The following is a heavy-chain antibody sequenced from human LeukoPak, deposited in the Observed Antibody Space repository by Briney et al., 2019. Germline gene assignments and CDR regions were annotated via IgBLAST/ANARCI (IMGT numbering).Heavy chain of an antibody. CDR2: ISSVSSTI. CDR1: GFTFSSYS. V-gene: IGHV3-48*04. CDR3: AKDISSGWYLEYFQH. Sequence: GGSLRLSCAASGFTFSSYSMNSVRQAPEKGLEWVSHISSVSSTIYYADSVKGRFTISRDNAKNSLYLQMNSLRAEDTALYYCAKDISSGWYLEYFQHWGQGTLVTVSS. D-gene: IGHD6-19*01. J-gene: IGHJ1*01.